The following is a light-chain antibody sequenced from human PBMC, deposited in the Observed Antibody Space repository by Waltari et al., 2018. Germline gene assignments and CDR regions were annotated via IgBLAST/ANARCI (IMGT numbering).Light chain of an antibody. Sequence: IQMSQSPSSLSASVGDRVPIPCRASQGISSYLNWYQQKPGKAPKLLIYYANSLASGVPSRFSGSGSGTEFTLTISSLQPEDFATYYCQQGNSYPFTFGPGTKLDIK. CDR3: QQGNSYPFT. V-gene: IGKV1-13*02. J-gene: IGKJ3*01. CDR2: YAN. CDR1: QGISSY.